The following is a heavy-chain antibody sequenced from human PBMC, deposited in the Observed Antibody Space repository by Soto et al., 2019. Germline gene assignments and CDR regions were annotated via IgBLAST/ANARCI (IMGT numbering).Heavy chain of an antibody. Sequence: SVKVFCVASGYPLTRYYMHRVRQAPGHGLEWMGWINPNSGGTNYSQKFQGWVTMTSDTSISTAYMELSRLRSDDTAVYYWARSMYYYDSSGYYGDAFEIWGQGTMVTFSS. CDR2: INPNSGGT. J-gene: IGHJ3*02. D-gene: IGHD3-22*01. V-gene: IGHV1-2*04. CDR3: ARSMYYYDSSGYYGDAFEI. CDR1: GYPLTRYY.